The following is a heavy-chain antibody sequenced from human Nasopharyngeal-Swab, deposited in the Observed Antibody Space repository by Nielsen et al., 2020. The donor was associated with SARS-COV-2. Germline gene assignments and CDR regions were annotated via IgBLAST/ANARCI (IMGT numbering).Heavy chain of an antibody. D-gene: IGHD5-18*01. CDR2: IRSKANSYAA. CDR1: GFTFSGSA. V-gene: IGHV3-73*01. Sequence: GESLKISCAASGFTFSGSAMHWVRQASGKGLEWVGRIRSKANSYAAAYAASVKGRFTISRDDSKNTAYLQMNSLKTEDTAVYYCTSRYSYGLWGQGTLVTVSS. CDR3: TSRYSYGL. J-gene: IGHJ4*02.